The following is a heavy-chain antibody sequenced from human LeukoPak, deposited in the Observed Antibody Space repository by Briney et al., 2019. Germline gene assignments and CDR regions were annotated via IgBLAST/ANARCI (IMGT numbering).Heavy chain of an antibody. CDR3: ARDPAGGWYLNWFEP. Sequence: GASVKVSCKASGYTFTGYYMHWVRQAPGQGLEWMGWINPNSGGTNYAQKFQGRVTMTRDTSISTAYMELSRLRSDDTAVYYCARDPAGGWYLNWFEPWGQGTLVTVSS. CDR2: INPNSGGT. V-gene: IGHV1-2*02. J-gene: IGHJ5*02. CDR1: GYTFTGYY. D-gene: IGHD6-19*01.